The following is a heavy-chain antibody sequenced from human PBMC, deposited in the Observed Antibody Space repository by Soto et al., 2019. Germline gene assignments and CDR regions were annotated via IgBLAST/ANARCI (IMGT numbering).Heavy chain of an antibody. CDR3: ARHQTYDYIWGSYRSPFDY. Sequence: PSETLSLTCTVSGGSISSYYWSWIRQPPGKGLEWIGYIYYSGSTNYNPSLKSRVTISVDTSKNQFSLKLSSVTAADTAVYYCARHQTYDYIWGSYRSPFDYWGQGTLVTVSS. CDR1: GGSISSYY. D-gene: IGHD3-16*02. CDR2: IYYSGST. V-gene: IGHV4-59*08. J-gene: IGHJ4*02.